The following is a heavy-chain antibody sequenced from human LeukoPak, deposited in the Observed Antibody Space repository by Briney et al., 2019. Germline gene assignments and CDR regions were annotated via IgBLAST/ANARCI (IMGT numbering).Heavy chain of an antibody. CDR1: GGTSSSYA. J-gene: IGHJ4*02. CDR2: IIPIFGTA. V-gene: IGHV1-69*13. CDR3: ARAQSRITIFGVADFDY. Sequence: SVKVSCKASGGTSSSYAISWVRQAPGQGLEWMGGIIPIFGTANYAQKFQGRVTITADESTSTAYMELSSLRSEDTAVYYCARAQSRITIFGVADFDYWGQGTLVTVSS. D-gene: IGHD3-3*01.